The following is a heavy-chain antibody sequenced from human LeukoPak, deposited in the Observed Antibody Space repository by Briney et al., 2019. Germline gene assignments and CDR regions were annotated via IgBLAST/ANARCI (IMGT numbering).Heavy chain of an antibody. Sequence: PGGSLRLSCAASGFTFSSYAMHWVRQAPGKGLEWVAVISYDGSNKYYADSVKGRFTISRDNSKNTLYLQMNSLRAEDTAVYYCAIPERGYYLPIDYWGQETLVTVSS. D-gene: IGHD3-10*02. V-gene: IGHV3-30*04. CDR3: AIPERGYYLPIDY. CDR2: ISYDGSNK. CDR1: GFTFSSYA. J-gene: IGHJ4*02.